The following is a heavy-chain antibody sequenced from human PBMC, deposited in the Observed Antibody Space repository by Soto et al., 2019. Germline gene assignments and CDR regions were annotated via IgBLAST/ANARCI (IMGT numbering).Heavy chain of an antibody. CDR3: AKSGGASPYYFDY. V-gene: IGHV3-23*01. J-gene: IGHJ4*02. D-gene: IGHD1-26*01. CDR1: AFTFNTYA. Sequence: EVQLLESGGGLVQPGGSLRLSCAASAFTFNTYAMGWVLQAPGKGLEWVSAISVSGGGTYYADSVKGRFTISRDTSKNTLYLQMNSLRADDTAVYYCAKSGGASPYYFDYWGRGTLVTVSS. CDR2: ISVSGGGT.